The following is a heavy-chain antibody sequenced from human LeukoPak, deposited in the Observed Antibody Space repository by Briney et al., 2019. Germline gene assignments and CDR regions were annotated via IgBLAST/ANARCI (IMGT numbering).Heavy chain of an antibody. CDR1: GGTFSSYA. D-gene: IGHD6-13*01. J-gene: IGHJ4*02. Sequence: GASVKVSCKASGGTFSSYAISWVRQAPGQGLEWMGGIIPIFGTANYAQKFQGRVTITTDESTSTAYMELSSLRSEDTAVYYCATITPTLSSWYPFDYLGQGTLVTVSS. CDR3: ATITPTLSSWYPFDY. CDR2: IIPIFGTA. V-gene: IGHV1-69*05.